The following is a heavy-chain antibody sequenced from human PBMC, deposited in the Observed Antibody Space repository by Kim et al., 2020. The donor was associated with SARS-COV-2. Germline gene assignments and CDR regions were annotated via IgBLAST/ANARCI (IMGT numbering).Heavy chain of an antibody. CDR3: ARGNMVQGVPNLFDY. V-gene: IGHV4-31*03. D-gene: IGHD3-10*01. CDR1: GGSISSGGYY. Sequence: SETLSLTCTVSGGSISSGGYYWSWIRQHPGKGLEWIGYIYYSGSTYYNPSLKSRVTISVDTSKNQFSLKLSSVTAADTAVYYCARGNMVQGVPNLFDYWGQGTLVTVSS. J-gene: IGHJ4*02. CDR2: IYYSGST.